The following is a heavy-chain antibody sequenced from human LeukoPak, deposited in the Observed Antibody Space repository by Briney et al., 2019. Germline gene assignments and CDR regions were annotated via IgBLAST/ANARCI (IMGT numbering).Heavy chain of an antibody. CDR3: GIGGPFPSGSSSREYYLDY. V-gene: IGHV1-18*01. J-gene: IGHJ4*02. CDR1: GYDFINYG. CDR2: RSIYNGNT. D-gene: IGHD6-6*01. Sequence: ASVKVSCKASGYDFINYGISWLRQAPGQGLEWMGWRSIYNGNTNYKLQGRVTMTIDTSTSTAYMEVRSLRSDDTAVYYCGIGGPFPSGSSSREYYLDYWGQGTLVIVSS.